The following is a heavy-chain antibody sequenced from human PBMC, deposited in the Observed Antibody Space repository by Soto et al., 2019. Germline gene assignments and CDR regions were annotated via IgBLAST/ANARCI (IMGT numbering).Heavy chain of an antibody. V-gene: IGHV1-18*01. CDR2: INAYNGNT. CDR1: GYTFPRYG. J-gene: IGHJ5*02. CDR3: ARVEGYCSSTSCYNWFDL. Sequence: ASVKVSCKASGYTFPRYGISWVRQAPGQGLEWMGWINAYNGNTNYAQKLQGRVTITTDTYTSTAYMELRRLRADGTAVYYCARVEGYCSSTSCYNWFDLWGKGTLVTVSS. D-gene: IGHD2-2*01.